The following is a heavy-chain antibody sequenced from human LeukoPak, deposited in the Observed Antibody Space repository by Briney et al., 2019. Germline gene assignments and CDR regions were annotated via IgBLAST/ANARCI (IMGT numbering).Heavy chain of an antibody. CDR1: GYTFTSYY. CDR3: ARDVKYYGSGSYYRYWFDP. Sequence: GASVKVSCKASGYTFTSYYMHWVRQAPGQGHELMGIINPSGGGTSYAQKFQGRGTMTRDTSTSTVYMELSSLRSEDTAVYYCARDVKYYGSGSYYRYWFDPWGQGTLVSVSS. J-gene: IGHJ5*02. CDR2: INPSGGGT. V-gene: IGHV1-46*01. D-gene: IGHD3-10*01.